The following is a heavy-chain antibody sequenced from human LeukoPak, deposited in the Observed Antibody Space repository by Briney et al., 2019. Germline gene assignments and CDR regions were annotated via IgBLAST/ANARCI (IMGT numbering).Heavy chain of an antibody. V-gene: IGHV3-9*01. CDR1: GFNFNDYD. CDR3: AKGLGPLVRGVVPRTYYMDV. Sequence: GGSLRLSCTASGFNFNDYDINWVRHVPGKGLEWVSGINWNSVHIGYADSVRGRFTISRDNSKNTVNLQMNSLGVEDTAVYYCAKGLGPLVRGVVPRTYYMDVWGRGTTVTVSS. J-gene: IGHJ6*03. D-gene: IGHD3-10*01. CDR2: INWNSVHI.